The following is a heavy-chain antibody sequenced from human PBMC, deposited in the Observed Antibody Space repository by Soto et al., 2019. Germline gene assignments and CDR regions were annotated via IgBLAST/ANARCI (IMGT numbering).Heavy chain of an antibody. CDR2: ITDSGGDA. CDR3: ARDRGDKNFWIGYPTGWFDP. V-gene: IGHV3-23*01. D-gene: IGHD3-3*01. Sequence: PGGSLRLSCVASGITFGSRAMSWVRQAPGEGLEWVSTITDSGGDAKYADSVRGRFAISRDNSKKTLYLQMNSLRPEDTAVYYCARDRGDKNFWIGYPTGWFDPWGQGTLVTVSS. CDR1: GITFGSRA. J-gene: IGHJ5*02.